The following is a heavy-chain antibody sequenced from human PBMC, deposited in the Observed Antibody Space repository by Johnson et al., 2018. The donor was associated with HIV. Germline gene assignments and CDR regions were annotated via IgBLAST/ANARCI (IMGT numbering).Heavy chain of an antibody. CDR2: IIGSGGTT. D-gene: IGHD6-13*01. CDR3: ARGPGYGSSWYVNTDAFDI. CDR1: GFTFSSYA. J-gene: IGHJ3*02. Sequence: VQLVESGGGLVQPGGSLSLSCAASGFTFSSYAMSWVRQAPGKGLEWVSTIIGSGGTTGYADSVKGRLTISRDNAKSTLYLQMNSLRAEDTALYYCARGPGYGSSWYVNTDAFDIWGQGTLVNVSS. V-gene: IGHV3-23*04.